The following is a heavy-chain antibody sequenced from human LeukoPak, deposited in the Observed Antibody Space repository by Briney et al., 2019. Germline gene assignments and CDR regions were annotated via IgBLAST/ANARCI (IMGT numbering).Heavy chain of an antibody. CDR1: GFNFNGYV. V-gene: IGHV3-64*01. D-gene: IGHD1-14*01. Sequence: PGGSLRLSCAASGFNFNGYVLHWVRQAPGEGLEHLSFISRDGDKTFYANSVKGRFIISRDNSKNTLYLQMGSLRPGDTAVYYCASRSSGIDYWGQGTLVTVSS. J-gene: IGHJ4*02. CDR3: ASRSSGIDY. CDR2: ISRDGDKT.